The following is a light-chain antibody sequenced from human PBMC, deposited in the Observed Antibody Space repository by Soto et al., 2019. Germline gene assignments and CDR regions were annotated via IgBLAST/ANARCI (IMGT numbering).Light chain of an antibody. CDR2: EVG. Sequence: QSVLTQPPSVSGSLGQSVTISCTGTSSDVGGSNRVSWYQQPPGTAPKFMIYEVGNRPSGVPDRFSGSRSGNTASLTISGLQAEDEADYYCSSYTGSSTYVFGTGTKVTVL. J-gene: IGLJ1*01. V-gene: IGLV2-18*02. CDR1: SSDVGGSNR. CDR3: SSYTGSSTYV.